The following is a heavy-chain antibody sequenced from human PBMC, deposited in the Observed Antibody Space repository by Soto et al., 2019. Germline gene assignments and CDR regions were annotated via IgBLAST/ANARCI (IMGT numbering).Heavy chain of an antibody. D-gene: IGHD6-13*01. CDR1: GFTFTSDG. Sequence: QVQLVESGGGVVQPGRSLRLSCAASGFTFTSDGMHWVRQAPGKGLEWVAVISDDGRNKNYADSVKGRFTISRDDSKNTVYLKMNSLTTEDTAVYYCAKDRSSTWSYDYWGQGTLVTVSS. V-gene: IGHV3-30*18. CDR3: AKDRSSTWSYDY. CDR2: ISDDGRNK. J-gene: IGHJ4*02.